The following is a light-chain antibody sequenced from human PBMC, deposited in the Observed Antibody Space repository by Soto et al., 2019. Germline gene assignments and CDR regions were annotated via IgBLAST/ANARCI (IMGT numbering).Light chain of an antibody. V-gene: IGLV6-57*04. CDR3: QSYDSSNVV. CDR1: SGSIASNY. Sequence: NFMLTQPHSVSEFPGKTVTISCTRSSGSIASNYVQWYQQRPGSAPTTAIYEDNQRPSGVPDRFSGSIDSSSNSASLTISGLKTEDEADYYCQSYDSSNVVFGGGTKLTVL. J-gene: IGLJ2*01. CDR2: EDN.